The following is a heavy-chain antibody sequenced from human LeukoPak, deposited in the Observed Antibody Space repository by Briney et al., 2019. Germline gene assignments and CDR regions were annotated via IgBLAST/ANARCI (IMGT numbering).Heavy chain of an antibody. Sequence: GGSLRLSCAASGFTFSSYEMNWVRQAPGKGLEWVSYISSSGRTIYHAGSVKGRFTISRDNAKNSLYLQMNSLRAEDTALYYCARGEIRRFDYWGQGTLVTVSS. J-gene: IGHJ4*02. CDR3: ARGEIRRFDY. D-gene: IGHD1-26*01. V-gene: IGHV3-48*03. CDR2: ISSSGRTI. CDR1: GFTFSSYE.